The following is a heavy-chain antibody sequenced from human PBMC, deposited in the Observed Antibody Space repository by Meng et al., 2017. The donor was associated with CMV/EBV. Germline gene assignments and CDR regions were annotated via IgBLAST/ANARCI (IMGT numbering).Heavy chain of an antibody. J-gene: IGHJ6*02. CDR3: ARSTTPRGKGAEMDV. Sequence: GGSLRLSCAASGFTVSSNYMSWVRQAPGKGLEWVSVIYSGGSTYYADSVKGRFTISRDNSKNTLYLQMNSLRAEDTAVYYCARSTTPRGKGAEMDVWGQGTTVTVSS. D-gene: IGHD1-26*01. V-gene: IGHV3-53*01. CDR1: GFTVSSNY. CDR2: IYSGGST.